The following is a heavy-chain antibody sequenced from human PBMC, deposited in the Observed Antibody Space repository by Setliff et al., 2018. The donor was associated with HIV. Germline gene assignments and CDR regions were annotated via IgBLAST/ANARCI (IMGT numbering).Heavy chain of an antibody. Sequence: GGSLRLSCEASGFPFSVHGMHWVRQSPGKGLEWLAVIWYDGGTKYYADSLQGRFTISRDDSKNSVYLQMNTLGAEDTAVYYCARDSDVTSDAFDIWGQGTMVTVSS. CDR2: IWYDGGTK. CDR3: ARDSDVTSDAFDI. J-gene: IGHJ3*02. V-gene: IGHV3-33*01. CDR1: GFPFSVHG. D-gene: IGHD4-17*01.